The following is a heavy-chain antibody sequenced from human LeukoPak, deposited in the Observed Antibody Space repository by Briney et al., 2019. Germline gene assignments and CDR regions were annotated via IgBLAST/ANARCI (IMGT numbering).Heavy chain of an antibody. Sequence: SETLSLTCTVSGGSISGSCWSWIRQPPVKGLEWIGYICNSGSVNYIPSLENRVTISMDTSENQFSLRVNSVTTSDTAVYYCARGGAPRTPELDYWGQGTLVTDSS. V-gene: IGHV4-59*01. CDR1: GGSISGSC. CDR2: ICNSGSV. D-gene: IGHD2-2*01. J-gene: IGHJ4*02. CDR3: ARGGAPRTPELDY.